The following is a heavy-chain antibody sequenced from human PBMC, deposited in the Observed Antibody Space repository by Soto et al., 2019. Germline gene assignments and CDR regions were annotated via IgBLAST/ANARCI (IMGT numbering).Heavy chain of an antibody. D-gene: IGHD3-9*01. Sequence: GGSLRLSCAAFGFTLNKYTMGWVRQAPGKGLEWVAESFRRGGTQYADSVKGRFTVSRDSSRNMVFLQMNGLRVEDTALYYCARDREPDGIWTFDSWGQEALVTVSS. CDR2: SFRRGGT. V-gene: IGHV3-53*01. CDR3: ARDREPDGIWTFDS. J-gene: IGHJ4*02. CDR1: GFTLNKYT.